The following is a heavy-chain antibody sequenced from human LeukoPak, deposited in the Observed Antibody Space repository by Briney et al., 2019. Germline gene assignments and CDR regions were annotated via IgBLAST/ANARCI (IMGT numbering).Heavy chain of an antibody. CDR2: IIPIFGTA. D-gene: IGHD2-15*01. J-gene: IGHJ5*02. Sequence: ASVKVSCKASGGTFSSYAISWVRQALGQGVEWMGRIIPIFGTANYAQKFQGRVTITTDESTSTAYMELSSLRSEDTAVYYCAREVGGNWFDPWGQGTLVTVSS. V-gene: IGHV1-69*05. CDR3: AREVGGNWFDP. CDR1: GGTFSSYA.